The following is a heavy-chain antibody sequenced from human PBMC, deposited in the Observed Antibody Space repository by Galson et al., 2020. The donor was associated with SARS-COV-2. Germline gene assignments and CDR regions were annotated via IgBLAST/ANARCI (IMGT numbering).Heavy chain of an antibody. CDR2: ISGIGTST. CDR3: ARGGGPVDFLTGFYGLEFDH. J-gene: IGHJ4*02. V-gene: IGHV3-23*01. Sequence: GESLKISCAASGFIFSNFAMTWVRQAPGKGLEWVSGISGIGTSTYYADSVKGRFTISRDNSKTALYLQMNSLKADDTAVYFCARGGGPVDFLTGFYGLEFDHRGQGTLVTVSS. D-gene: IGHD3-9*01. CDR1: GFIFSNFA.